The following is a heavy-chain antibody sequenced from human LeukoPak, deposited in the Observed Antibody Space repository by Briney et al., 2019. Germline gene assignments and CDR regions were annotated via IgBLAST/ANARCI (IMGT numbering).Heavy chain of an antibody. D-gene: IGHD3-22*01. V-gene: IGHV3-30-3*01. CDR2: ISYDGSNK. J-gene: IGHJ4*02. CDR1: GFTFSSYA. Sequence: GGSLRLSCAASGFTFSSYAMHWVRQAPGKGLEWVAVISYDGSNKYYADSVKGRFTISRDNFKNTLYLQMNSLRAEDTAVYYCARAGITMIVVVYFDYWGQGTLVTVSS. CDR3: ARAGITMIVVVYFDY.